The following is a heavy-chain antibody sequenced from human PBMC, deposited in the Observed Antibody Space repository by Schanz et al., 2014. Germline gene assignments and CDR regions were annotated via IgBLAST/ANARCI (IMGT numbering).Heavy chain of an antibody. V-gene: IGHV3-74*01. CDR3: AKSDAFDI. CDR1: GFTFSNYW. J-gene: IGHJ3*02. Sequence: EVQLVESGGGLVQPGGSLRLSCAASGFTFSNYWMHWVRQAPGKGLVWLSRINGDGSRTAYADSVKGRFTISRDNAKNTLYLQMNSLRAEDTAVYYCAKSDAFDIWGQGTLVTVSS. CDR2: INGDGSRT.